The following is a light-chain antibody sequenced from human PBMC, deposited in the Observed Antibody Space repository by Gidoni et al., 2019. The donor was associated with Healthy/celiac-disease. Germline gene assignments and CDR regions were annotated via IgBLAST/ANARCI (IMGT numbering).Light chain of an antibody. CDR2: AAS. Sequence: DIQMTQSPSPLSASVGDRVTITCRASQSISSYLNWYQQKPGKAPKLLIYAASSLQSGVPSRFSGSGSGTDFTLTISSLQPEDFATYYCQQSNSTPPTFGQGTKLEIK. V-gene: IGKV1-39*01. J-gene: IGKJ2*01. CDR3: QQSNSTPPT. CDR1: QSISSY.